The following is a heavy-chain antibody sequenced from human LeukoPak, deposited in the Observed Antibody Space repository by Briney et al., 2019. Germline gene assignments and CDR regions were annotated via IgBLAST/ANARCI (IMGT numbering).Heavy chain of an antibody. Sequence: GGSLRLSCAASGFTFSSYAMSWIRQAPGKGLEWVSGMSGSGGSTYYADSVKGRFTISRDNSKNTLYLQMNTLRAEDTAVYYCAKDREYSYVYDAFDIWGQGTLVTVSS. V-gene: IGHV3-23*01. CDR2: MSGSGGST. CDR1: GFTFSSYA. D-gene: IGHD3-16*01. CDR3: AKDREYSYVYDAFDI. J-gene: IGHJ3*02.